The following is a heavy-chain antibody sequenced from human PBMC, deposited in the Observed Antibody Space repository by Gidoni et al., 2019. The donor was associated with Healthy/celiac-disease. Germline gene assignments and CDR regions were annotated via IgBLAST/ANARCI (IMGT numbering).Heavy chain of an antibody. CDR1: GFTFSSYS. J-gene: IGHJ4*02. D-gene: IGHD3-10*01. Sequence: EVQLVESGGGLVQPGGSLRLSCAASGFTFSSYSMNWVRQAPGKGLEWVSYISSSSSTIYYADSVKGRFTISRDNAKNSLYLQMNSLRAEDTAVYYCARDELYYYGSGSSFDYWGQGTLVTVSS. V-gene: IGHV3-48*01. CDR3: ARDELYYYGSGSSFDY. CDR2: ISSSSSTI.